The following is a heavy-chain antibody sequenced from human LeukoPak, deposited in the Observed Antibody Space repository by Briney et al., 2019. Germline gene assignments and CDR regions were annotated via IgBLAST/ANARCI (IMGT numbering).Heavy chain of an antibody. Sequence: SETLTLTCTVSGGSISRSSYYWGWIRQPPGKGLEWIGSIYYSGSTYYNPSLKSRVTISVDTSKNQFSLKLSSVTAADTAVYYCARSWAGARFGSSGWYDYWGQGTLVTVSS. CDR3: ARSWAGARFGSSGWYDY. D-gene: IGHD6-19*01. CDR2: IYYSGST. J-gene: IGHJ4*02. V-gene: IGHV4-39*01. CDR1: GGSISRSSYY.